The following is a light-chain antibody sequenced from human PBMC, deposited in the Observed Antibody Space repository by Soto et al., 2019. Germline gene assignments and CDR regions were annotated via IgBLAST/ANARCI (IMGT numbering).Light chain of an antibody. CDR2: DAS. J-gene: IGKJ4*01. CDR1: QSVSSY. V-gene: IGKV3-11*01. CDR3: QQRSNWPPL. Sequence: EIVLTQSPATLSLSPGERATLSCRASQSVSSYLAWYQQKPGQAPRLLIYDASNRATGIPARFSGSESGTDFTLTISILEPEDFAGYYCQQRSNWPPLFGGGTKVEIK.